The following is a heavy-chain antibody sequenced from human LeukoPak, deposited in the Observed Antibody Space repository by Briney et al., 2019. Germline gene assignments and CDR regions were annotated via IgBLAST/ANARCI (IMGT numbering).Heavy chain of an antibody. CDR2: IRGSGGST. D-gene: IGHD5-12*01. J-gene: IGHJ4*02. V-gene: IGHV3-23*01. CDR1: GFTFSSYA. Sequence: GGSLRLSCAASGFTFSSYAMSWVRQAPGKGLEWVSAIRGSGGSTYYADSVKGRFTISRDNSKNTLYLQMNSLRAEDTAVYYCAKDEDSGYDSGYWGQGTLVTVSS. CDR3: AKDEDSGYDSGY.